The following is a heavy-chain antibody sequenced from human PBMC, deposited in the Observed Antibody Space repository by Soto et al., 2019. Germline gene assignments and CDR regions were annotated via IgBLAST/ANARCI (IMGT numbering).Heavy chain of an antibody. CDR3: AKGPHKNLGWPYYFES. CDR2: SSPRGDTI. V-gene: IGHV3-48*02. CDR1: GFSLANYP. D-gene: IGHD6-19*01. Sequence: PGGSLRLSCVASGFSLANYPMNWVHQTPGKGLEWISYSSPRGDTIYYADSVEGRFTISRDNARNSLSLHMSSLRDEDSALYYCAKGPHKNLGWPYYFESWGQGVPVTVSS. J-gene: IGHJ4*02.